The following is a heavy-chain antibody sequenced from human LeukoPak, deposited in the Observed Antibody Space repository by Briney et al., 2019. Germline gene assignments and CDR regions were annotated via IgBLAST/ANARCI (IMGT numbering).Heavy chain of an antibody. CDR3: ARDGYYGSGSYIGDEGYYEIFDY. CDR2: IYTSGST. J-gene: IGHJ4*02. D-gene: IGHD3-10*01. Sequence: SETLSLTCTVSGGSISSYYWSWIRQPAGKGLEWIGHIYTSGSTNYNPSLKSRVTMSVDTSKNQFSLKLSSVTAADTAVYYCARDGYYGSGSYIGDEGYYEIFDYWGQGTLVTVSS. V-gene: IGHV4-4*07. CDR1: GGSISSYY.